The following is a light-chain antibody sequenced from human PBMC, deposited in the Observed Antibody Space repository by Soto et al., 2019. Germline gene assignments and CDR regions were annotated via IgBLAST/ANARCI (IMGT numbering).Light chain of an antibody. CDR1: QSVSSNN. J-gene: IGKJ5*01. V-gene: IGKV3-20*01. CDR2: GAS. Sequence: EIVLTQSPGTLSLSPGETATLSCRASQSVSSNNLAWYHQKPGQTPSLLIYGASTRATGLPDRFSGSGSGTDFTLTISRLEPEDFTVYYCQQYDNSITFGQGTRLEIE. CDR3: QQYDNSIT.